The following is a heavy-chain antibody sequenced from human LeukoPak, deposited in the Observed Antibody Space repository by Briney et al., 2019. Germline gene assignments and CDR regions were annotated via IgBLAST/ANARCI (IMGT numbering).Heavy chain of an antibody. CDR1: SASFSGSY. D-gene: IGHD1-14*01. CDR2: VSQGEGT. V-gene: IGHV4-34*01. Sequence: PSETLSLTCAVYSASFSGSYWSWFRQPPGKGLEWIGEVSQGEGTNYNPSLKSRVTISQDTSKNQLSLKLNSVTAADTAVYYCARGEDRAKARYWGQGTLVTVSS. CDR3: ARGEDRAKARY. J-gene: IGHJ4*02.